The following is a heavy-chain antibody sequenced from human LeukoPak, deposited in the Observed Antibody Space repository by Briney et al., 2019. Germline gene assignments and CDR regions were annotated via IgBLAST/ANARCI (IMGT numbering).Heavy chain of an antibody. Sequence: PGGSLRLSCATSGFTLSNYAMSWVRQAPGKGLEWVAAISGTGGTTYYADSVKGRFTISRDNSKNTLYLQMNSPRAEDTAVYYCAGGVNYWGQGTPVTVSS. CDR2: ISGTGGTT. J-gene: IGHJ4*02. CDR1: GFTLSNYA. D-gene: IGHD3-16*01. CDR3: AGGVNY. V-gene: IGHV3-23*01.